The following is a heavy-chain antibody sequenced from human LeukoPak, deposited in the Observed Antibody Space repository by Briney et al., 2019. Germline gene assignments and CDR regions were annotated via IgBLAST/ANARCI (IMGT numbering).Heavy chain of an antibody. J-gene: IGHJ4*02. CDR2: IRTKTNNYAT. D-gene: IGHD3-10*01. V-gene: IGHV3-73*01. CDR3: STMVREVIGY. CDR1: GFTFSVSA. Sequence: GGSLRLSCATSGFTFSVSALHWVRQASGEGLEWVGHIRTKTNNYATAYGASVKGRFTISGDDSKNRAYLKMNSLKIEDTAVYYCSTMVREVIGYWGQGTLVAVSS.